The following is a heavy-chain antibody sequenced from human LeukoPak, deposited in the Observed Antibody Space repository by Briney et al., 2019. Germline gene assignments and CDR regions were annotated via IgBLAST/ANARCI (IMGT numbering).Heavy chain of an antibody. J-gene: IGHJ4*02. V-gene: IGHV4-34*01. D-gene: IGHD6-13*01. Sequence: SETLSLTCAVYGGSFSGYYWSWIRQPPGKGLEWIGEINHSGSTNYNPSLKSRVTISVDTSKNQFSLKLSSVTAADTAVYYCARGLIAAAGIIWGQGTLVTVSS. CDR3: ARGLIAAAGII. CDR1: GGSFSGYY. CDR2: INHSGST.